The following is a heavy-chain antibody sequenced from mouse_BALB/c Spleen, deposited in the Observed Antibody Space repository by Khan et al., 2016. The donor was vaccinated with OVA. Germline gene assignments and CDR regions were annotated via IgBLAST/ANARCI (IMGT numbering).Heavy chain of an antibody. CDR1: GYSITSDYA. J-gene: IGHJ2*01. V-gene: IGHV3-2*02. D-gene: IGHD1-1*01. CDR3: ARDYGSSYYYFDY. Sequence: EVELVESGPGLVKPSQSLSLTCTVTGYSITSDYAWNWIRQFPGNKLEWMGYISYSGSTSYNPSFKSRISITRDTSKNPSFLQLNSVTTEDTATYYCARDYGSSYYYFDYWGQGTTLTVSS. CDR2: ISYSGST.